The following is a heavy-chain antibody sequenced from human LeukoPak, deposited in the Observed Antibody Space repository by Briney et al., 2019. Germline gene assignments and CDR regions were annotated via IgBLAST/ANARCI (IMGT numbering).Heavy chain of an antibody. V-gene: IGHV4-59*01. J-gene: IGHJ2*01. CDR2: IYYSGST. D-gene: IGHD1-14*01. CDR1: GGSISSYY. Sequence: KTSETLSLTCTVSGGSISSYYWSWIRQPPGKGLEWIGYIYYSGSTNYNPSLKSRVTISVDTSKNQFSLKLSSVTAADTAVYYCARGIRHHWYFDLWGRGTLVTVSS. CDR3: ARGIRHHWYFDL.